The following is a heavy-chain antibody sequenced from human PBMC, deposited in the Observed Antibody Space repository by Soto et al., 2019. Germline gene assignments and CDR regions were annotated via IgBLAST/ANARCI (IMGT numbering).Heavy chain of an antibody. CDR1: GFTFADYA. D-gene: IGHD2-2*01. CDR3: TTDSYSSITIVRFDY. CDR2: IRSKAYRGTT. J-gene: IGHJ4*01. Sequence: GGSLRLSCTASGFTFADYAMSWFRQAPGKGLEWVGFIRSKAYRGTTEYAASVKGRVTISRDDSKSVAYLQMSSLKSEDTAVYYCTTDSYSSITIVRFDYWGHGTLVTVSS. V-gene: IGHV3-49*03.